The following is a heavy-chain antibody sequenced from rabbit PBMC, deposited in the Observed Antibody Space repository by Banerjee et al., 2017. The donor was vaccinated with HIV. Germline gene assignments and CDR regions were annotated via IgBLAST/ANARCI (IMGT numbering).Heavy chain of an antibody. V-gene: IGHV1S40*01. J-gene: IGHJ4*01. CDR3: ARDNPFSSDWGDLYL. D-gene: IGHD4-1*01. Sequence: QSLEESGGDLVKPGASLTLTCTASGFSFSSGYDMYWVRQAPGKGLEWIACIYAGSSGSTYCGSWARGRFTSAKASSTTVSLQMTRLTAADTGAECGARDNPFSSDWGDLYLWGPGTLVTDS. CDR1: GFSFSSGYD. CDR2: IYAGSSGST.